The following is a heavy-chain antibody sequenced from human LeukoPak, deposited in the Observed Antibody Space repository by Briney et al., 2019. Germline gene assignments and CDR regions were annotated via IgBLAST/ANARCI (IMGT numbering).Heavy chain of an antibody. CDR1: GYTFTSYY. J-gene: IGHJ5*02. V-gene: IGHV1-46*01. CDR2: INPSGGST. D-gene: IGHD1-7*01. Sequence: ASVKVSCKASGYTFTSYYMHWARQAPGQGLEWMGIINPSGGSTRYAQKFQGRVTMTRDTSTKTVYMEMSSLRSEDTAVYYCARDPLITGTTTWFDPWGQGTLVTVSS. CDR3: ARDPLITGTTTWFDP.